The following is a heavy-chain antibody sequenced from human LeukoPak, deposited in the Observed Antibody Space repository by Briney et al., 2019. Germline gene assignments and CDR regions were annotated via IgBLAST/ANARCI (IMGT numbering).Heavy chain of an antibody. V-gene: IGHV4-34*01. J-gene: IGHJ4*02. CDR1: GVSFSGYY. CDR3: ARRLYGSSSWYVY. Sequence: SETLSLTGAVYGVSFSGYYWSWIRQPPGKGLEWIGEINHSGSTNDNPSLKSRVTISVDKSKNQFSLKMSSVTAAETAVYSCARRLYGSSSWYVYWGQGTLVTVSS. CDR2: INHSGST. D-gene: IGHD6-13*01.